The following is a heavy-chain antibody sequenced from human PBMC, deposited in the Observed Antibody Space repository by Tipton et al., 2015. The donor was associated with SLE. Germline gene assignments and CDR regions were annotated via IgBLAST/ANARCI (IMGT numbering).Heavy chain of an antibody. J-gene: IGHJ4*02. V-gene: IGHV3-20*04. CDR3: ARESLQTGDIDY. CDR2: INWNGGST. D-gene: IGHD7-27*01. Sequence: SLRLSCAVSGFTFSDYYMSWVRQAPGKGLEWFSGINWNGGSTGYADSVKGRFTISRDNAKNSLYLQMNSLRAEDTAVYYCARESLQTGDIDYWGRGTLVTVSS. CDR1: GFTFSDYY.